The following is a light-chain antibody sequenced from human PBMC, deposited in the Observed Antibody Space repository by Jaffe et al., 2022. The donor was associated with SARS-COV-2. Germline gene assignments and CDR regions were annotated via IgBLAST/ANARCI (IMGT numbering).Light chain of an antibody. CDR1: QSVSSN. Sequence: EIVMTQSPATLSVSPGERATLSCRASQSVSSNLAWYQQKPGQGPRLLIYAASTRATGIPARFSGSGSGTEFTLTISSLQSEDFAVYYCQQYNNWPPVTFGPGTKVDIK. J-gene: IGKJ3*01. CDR3: QQYNNWPPVT. CDR2: AAS. V-gene: IGKV3-15*01.